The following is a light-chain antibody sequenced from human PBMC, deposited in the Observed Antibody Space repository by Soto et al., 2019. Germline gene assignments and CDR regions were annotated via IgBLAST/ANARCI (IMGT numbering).Light chain of an antibody. Sequence: DIVMTQSPDSLAVSLGDRATINCKSSQSVLYSSNNKNYLAWYQQKPRQPPKLLIYWASTRESGVPDRFSGSGSGTDFTLTISSLQAEDVAVYYCQQYYSTPLAFGQGTKVEIK. V-gene: IGKV4-1*01. CDR1: QSVLYSSNNKNY. J-gene: IGKJ1*01. CDR3: QQYYSTPLA. CDR2: WAS.